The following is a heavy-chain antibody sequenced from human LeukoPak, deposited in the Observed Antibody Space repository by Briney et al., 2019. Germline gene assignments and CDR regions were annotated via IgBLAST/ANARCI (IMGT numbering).Heavy chain of an antibody. V-gene: IGHV4-39*01. CDR3: ARLPTWDYYFDY. J-gene: IGHJ4*02. D-gene: IGHD1-26*01. CDR2: IYYSGST. Sequence: PLETLSLTCTVSGGSISSSSYYWGWIRQPPGKGLEWIGSIYYSGSTYYNPSLKSRVTISVDTSKNQFSLKLSSVTAADTAVYYCARLPTWDYYFDYWGQGTLVTVSS. CDR1: GGSISSSSYY.